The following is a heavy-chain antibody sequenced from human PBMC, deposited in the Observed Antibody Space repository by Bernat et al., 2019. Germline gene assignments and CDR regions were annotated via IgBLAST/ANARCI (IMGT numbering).Heavy chain of an antibody. D-gene: IGHD3-22*01. CDR2: ISGSGGST. CDR3: AKGISAYYSTYVGMDV. V-gene: IGHV3-23*01. Sequence: EVQLLESGGGLVQPGGSLRLSCAASGFTFSNYAMSWVRQAPGKGLEWVSAISGSGGSTYYADSVKGRFTISRDNSKNTLYLQMNSLRAEDTSLYYCAKGISAYYSTYVGMDVWGQGTTVTVSS. J-gene: IGHJ6*02. CDR1: GFTFSNYA.